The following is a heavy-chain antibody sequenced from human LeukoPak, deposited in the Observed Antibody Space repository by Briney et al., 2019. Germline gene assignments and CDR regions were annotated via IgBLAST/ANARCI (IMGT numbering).Heavy chain of an antibody. Sequence: GGSLRLSCAASGFTFSSYGMHWVRQAPGKGLEWVSSITSSSTYIFYADSVTGRFTISRDNAKNSLYLQMNSLRAEDTAVYYCARYSGTYRDYWGQGTLVTVSS. J-gene: IGHJ4*02. CDR2: ITSSSTYI. CDR1: GFTFSSYG. CDR3: ARYSGTYRDY. D-gene: IGHD1-26*01. V-gene: IGHV3-21*01.